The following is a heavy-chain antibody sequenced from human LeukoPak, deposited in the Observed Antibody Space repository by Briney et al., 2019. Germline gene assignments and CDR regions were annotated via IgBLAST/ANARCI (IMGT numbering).Heavy chain of an antibody. V-gene: IGHV3-30-3*01. Sequence: PGGSLRLSCAASGFTFSSYAMHWVRQAPGKGLEWVAVISYDGSNKYYADSVKGRFTISRDNSKNTLYLQMNSLRAEDTAVYYCARVRAMIVAPPLYWGQGTLVTVSS. CDR2: ISYDGSNK. J-gene: IGHJ4*02. D-gene: IGHD3-22*01. CDR1: GFTFSSYA. CDR3: ARVRAMIVAPPLY.